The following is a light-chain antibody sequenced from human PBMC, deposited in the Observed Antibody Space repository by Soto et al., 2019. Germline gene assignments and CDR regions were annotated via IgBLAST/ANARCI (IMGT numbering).Light chain of an antibody. Sequence: DIQMTQSPSTLSASVGDRVTITCRASQSISSWLAWYQQKPGKAPYLLIYKASSLQSGVPSRFSGSGSGTEFTLTIIRLQPDDFATYYCQQYDSYPMYTFGQGTKLEIK. CDR2: KAS. CDR3: QQYDSYPMYT. CDR1: QSISSW. V-gene: IGKV1-5*03. J-gene: IGKJ2*01.